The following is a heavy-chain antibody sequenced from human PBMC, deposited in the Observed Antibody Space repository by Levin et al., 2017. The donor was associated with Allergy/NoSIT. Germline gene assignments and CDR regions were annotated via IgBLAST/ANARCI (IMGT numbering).Heavy chain of an antibody. Sequence: GGSLRLSCAVSGFTFRNYDMHWVRHTPGKGLEWVAVISFDGSNEHYAESVKGRFTISRDNSESTLDLQMNSLRSEDTAVYYWATLEYCSSTSCPLGGQGTVVTVSS. D-gene: IGHD2/OR15-2a*01. CDR2: ISFDGSNE. J-gene: IGHJ4*02. CDR3: ATLEYCSSTSCPL. V-gene: IGHV3-30*03. CDR1: GFTFRNYD.